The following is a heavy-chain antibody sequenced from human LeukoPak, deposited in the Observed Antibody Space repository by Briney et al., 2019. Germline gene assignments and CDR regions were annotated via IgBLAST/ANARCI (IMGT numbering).Heavy chain of an antibody. Sequence: GASVKVSCKASGYTFTSYYMHWVRQAPGQGLEWMGIINPSGGSTSYAQKFQGRVTMTRGTSTSTVYMELSSLRSEDTAVYYCARGPQMEQQLVQYYYYGMDVWGQGTTVTVSS. D-gene: IGHD6-13*01. V-gene: IGHV1-46*01. CDR1: GYTFTSYY. J-gene: IGHJ6*02. CDR2: INPSGGST. CDR3: ARGPQMEQQLVQYYYYGMDV.